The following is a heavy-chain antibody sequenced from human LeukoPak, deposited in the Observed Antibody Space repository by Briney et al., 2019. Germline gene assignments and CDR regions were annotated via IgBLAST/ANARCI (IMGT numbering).Heavy chain of an antibody. D-gene: IGHD3-3*01. J-gene: IGHJ3*02. Sequence: SETLSLTCTVSGGSLSSYYWSWIRQPPGKGLEWIGYMSYSGNSKYNPSLKSRVTISLDTSKNQFSLKLTSVTAADTAVYYCARADDFWGGFFDIWSQGTMVTVSS. CDR1: GGSLSSYY. CDR3: ARADDFWGGFFDI. V-gene: IGHV4-59*01. CDR2: MSYSGNS.